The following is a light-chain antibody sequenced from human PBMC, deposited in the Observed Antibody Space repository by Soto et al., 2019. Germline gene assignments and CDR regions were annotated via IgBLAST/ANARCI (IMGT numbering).Light chain of an antibody. Sequence: QSVLTQPASVSGSPGQSITISCTGTSNDLGSYNLVSWYQQHPGKAPKLMIYEGSKRPSGVSNRFSGSKSGNTASLTISGLQAEDETDYYCFSYTSSGTYVFGTGTKVTVL. CDR3: FSYTSSGTYV. V-gene: IGLV2-14*02. CDR2: EGS. J-gene: IGLJ1*01. CDR1: SNDLGSYNL.